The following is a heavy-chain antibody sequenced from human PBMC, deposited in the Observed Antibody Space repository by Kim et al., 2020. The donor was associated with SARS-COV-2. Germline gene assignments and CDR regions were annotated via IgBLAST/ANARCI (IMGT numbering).Heavy chain of an antibody. Sequence: GGSLRLSCAASGFTFSSYWMSWVRQAPGKGLEWVANIKQDGSQKYYVDSVKGRFTISRDNAKNSLYLQMNSLRAEDTAVYSCARSRCSSTSCYGPGMDVWGQGTTVTVSS. D-gene: IGHD2-2*01. CDR2: IKQDGSQK. CDR1: GFTFSSYW. CDR3: ARSRCSSTSCYGPGMDV. V-gene: IGHV3-7*01. J-gene: IGHJ6*02.